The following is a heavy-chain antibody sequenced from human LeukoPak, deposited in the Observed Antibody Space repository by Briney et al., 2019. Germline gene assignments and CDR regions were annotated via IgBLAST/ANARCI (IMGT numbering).Heavy chain of an antibody. CDR1: GFTFSSYA. Sequence: GRSLRLSCAASGFTFSSYAMSWVRQAPGKGLEWVSAISGSGGSTYYADSVKGRFTISRDNSKNTLYLQMNSLRAEDTAVYYCATSMTTVTTGIFYYFDYWGQGTLVTVSS. CDR3: ATSMTTVTTGIFYYFDY. J-gene: IGHJ4*02. D-gene: IGHD4-17*01. V-gene: IGHV3-23*01. CDR2: ISGSGGST.